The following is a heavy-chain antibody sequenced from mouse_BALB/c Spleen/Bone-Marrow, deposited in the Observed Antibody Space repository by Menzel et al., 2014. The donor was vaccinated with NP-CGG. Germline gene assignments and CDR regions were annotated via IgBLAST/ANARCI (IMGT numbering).Heavy chain of an antibody. J-gene: IGHJ2*01. Sequence: VQLQQSGAEVVKPGASVKLSCTAPGFNIKDTYMHWVKQRPEQGLEWIGRIDPANGNTKYDPKFQGETTITADTSSNTAYLQLSSLTSEDTAVYYCARYDYGVYFDYWGQGTTLTVSS. CDR2: IDPANGNT. D-gene: IGHD2-4*01. V-gene: IGHV14-3*02. CDR3: ARYDYGVYFDY. CDR1: GFNIKDTY.